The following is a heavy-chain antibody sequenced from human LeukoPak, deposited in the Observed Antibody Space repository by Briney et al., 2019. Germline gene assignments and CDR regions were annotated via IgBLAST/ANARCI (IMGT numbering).Heavy chain of an antibody. CDR3: AKSIRGSTWTGGHYTMDV. Sequence: KPGGSLRLSCAASGFTFSSYTMNWVRQAPGKGLEWVSSISSGNSYINHADSVKGRFTISRDSSKNTLYLQMNSLRAEDTASYYCAKSIRGSTWTGGHYTMDVWGRGTAVTVPS. V-gene: IGHV3-21*01. CDR2: ISSGNSYI. D-gene: IGHD6-13*01. CDR1: GFTFSSYT. J-gene: IGHJ6*02.